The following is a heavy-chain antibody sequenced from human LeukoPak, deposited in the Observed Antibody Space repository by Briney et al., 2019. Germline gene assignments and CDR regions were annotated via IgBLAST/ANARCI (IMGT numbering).Heavy chain of an antibody. CDR1: GFSFGSYW. CDR3: AGGWTYGLDV. CDR2: IKQDGREK. J-gene: IGHJ6*02. D-gene: IGHD2-15*01. Sequence: GGSLRLSCAASGFSFGSYWMSWVRQAPGKGLEWVANIKQDGREKYYVDSVKGRFTISRDNAKNSLYLQMNSLRAEDTAVYYCAGGWTYGLDVWGQGTTVTAS. V-gene: IGHV3-7*01.